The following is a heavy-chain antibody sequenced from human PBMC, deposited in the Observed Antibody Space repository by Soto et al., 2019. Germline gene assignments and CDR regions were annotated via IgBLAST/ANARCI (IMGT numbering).Heavy chain of an antibody. Sequence: QVQLQESGPGLVKPSQTLSLTCTVSGGSISTGGYYWSGIRQHPGKELEGIGYIYYGGSTYYNPSIKSRVTISVDTSKNQFSRELSSVTAADTAVYYCAREPLTWGQGTLVTVSS. CDR1: GGSISTGGYY. J-gene: IGHJ4*02. CDR3: AREPLT. V-gene: IGHV4-31*03. CDR2: IYYGGST.